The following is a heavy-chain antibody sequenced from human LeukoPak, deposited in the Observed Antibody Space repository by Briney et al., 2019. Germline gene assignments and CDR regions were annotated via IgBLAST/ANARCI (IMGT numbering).Heavy chain of an antibody. D-gene: IGHD3-3*01. Sequence: GGSLRLSCAASGFTFNNYYMSWIRRAPGKGLEWIPYISISGYSTYYADSVKGRFTISRDNAKNSLYLQMNNLRPEDTAFYYCARRYDLWSGYYGWFDPWGQGTLVTVSS. V-gene: IGHV3-11*04. CDR3: ARRYDLWSGYYGWFDP. J-gene: IGHJ5*02. CDR2: ISISGYST. CDR1: GFTFNNYY.